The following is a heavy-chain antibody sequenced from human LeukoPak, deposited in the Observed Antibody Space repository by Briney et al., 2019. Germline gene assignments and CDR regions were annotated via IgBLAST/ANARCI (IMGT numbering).Heavy chain of an antibody. D-gene: IGHD3-10*01. V-gene: IGHV3-15*04. J-gene: IGHJ4*02. CDR3: TTYGSGRKFDY. CDR2: IESKTDGGTT. Sequence: GGSHRLSCAASGFSFSDAWMSWVRQIPGKGLEWVGRIESKTDGGTTDYAAPVKGRFTISRDDSTNTLYLQMNRLKSEDTAVYYCTTYGSGRKFDYWGQGILVTVSS. CDR1: GFSFSDAW.